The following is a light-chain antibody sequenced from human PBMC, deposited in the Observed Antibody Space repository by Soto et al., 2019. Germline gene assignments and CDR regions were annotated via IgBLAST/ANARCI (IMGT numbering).Light chain of an antibody. CDR3: QQYGSSPPYT. CDR1: QSVSSSY. Sequence: EIVLTQSRGTLSLSPGERATLSCRASQSVSSSYLAWYQQKPGQAPRLLIYGASNRATGIPDRFSGSGSGTDFTLTISRLEPEDFAVYYCQQYGSSPPYTFGQGTKLEIK. CDR2: GAS. J-gene: IGKJ2*01. V-gene: IGKV3-20*01.